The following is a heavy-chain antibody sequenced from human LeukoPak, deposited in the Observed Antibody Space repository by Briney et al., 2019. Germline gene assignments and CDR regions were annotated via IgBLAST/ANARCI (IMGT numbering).Heavy chain of an antibody. CDR2: MYTGGGR. V-gene: IGHV3-66*01. J-gene: IGHJ4*02. D-gene: IGHD2-21*02. CDR3: TRGQSYCGADCYSD. CDR1: GFTFDDYA. Sequence: GGSLRISCAAPGFTFDDYAKHWGREAPGKGLEWVSVMYTGGGRYYGDSVKGRFTISRDNSKNTVFLQMNSLRVEDTALYYCTRGQSYCGADCYSDWGQGTLVTVSS.